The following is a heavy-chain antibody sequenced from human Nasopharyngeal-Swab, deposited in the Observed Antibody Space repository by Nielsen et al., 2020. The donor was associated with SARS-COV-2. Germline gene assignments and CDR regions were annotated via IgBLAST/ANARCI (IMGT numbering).Heavy chain of an antibody. CDR1: GGSFSGYY. Sequence: SETLSLTCAVYGGSFSGYYWSWICQPPGKGLEWIGEINHSGSTNYNPSLKSRVTISVDTSKNQFSLKLSSVTAADTAVYYCARSVFRWYFDLWGRGTLVTVSS. CDR3: ARSVFRWYFDL. V-gene: IGHV4-34*01. J-gene: IGHJ2*01. CDR2: INHSGST.